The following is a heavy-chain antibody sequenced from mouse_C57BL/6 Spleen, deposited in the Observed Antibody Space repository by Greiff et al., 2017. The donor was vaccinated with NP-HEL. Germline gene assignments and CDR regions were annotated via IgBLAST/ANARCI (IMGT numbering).Heavy chain of an antibody. CDR3: ARSHYYGSLYFGY. CDR2: IGPGSGST. CDR1: GYTFTDYY. D-gene: IGHD1-1*01. V-gene: IGHV1-77*01. J-gene: IGHJ2*01. Sequence: LVESGAELVKPGASVKISCKASGYTFTDYYINWVKKTPGQGLEWIGKIGPGSGSTYYNEKVKGKATLTADKSSSTAYMQLSGLTSEDSAVYFCARSHYYGSLYFGYWGQGTTLTVSS.